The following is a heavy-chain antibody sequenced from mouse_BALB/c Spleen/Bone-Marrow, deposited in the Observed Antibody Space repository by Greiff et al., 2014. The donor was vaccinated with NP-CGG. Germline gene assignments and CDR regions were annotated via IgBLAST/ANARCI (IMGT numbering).Heavy chain of an antibody. D-gene: IGHD1-1*01. CDR2: INNNGGKT. Sequence: VQLKESGGGLVKPGGSLKLSCAASGFTFSNHGMSWVRQTPDKRLDLVATINNNGGKTYSTDSVKGRFTISRDNAKNTLYLQMSSLKSEDTAMYYCARDDGFYGLDRWGQGTSVTVSS. J-gene: IGHJ4*01. CDR1: GFTFSNHG. CDR3: ARDDGFYGLDR. V-gene: IGHV5-6-3*01.